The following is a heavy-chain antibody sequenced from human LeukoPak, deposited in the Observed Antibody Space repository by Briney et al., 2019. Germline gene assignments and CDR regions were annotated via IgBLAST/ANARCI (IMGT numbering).Heavy chain of an antibody. CDR1: GFTFGNSW. J-gene: IGHJ3*01. CDR2: INADGSTT. D-gene: IGHD1-14*01. Sequence: GGSLGLSCAASGFTFGNSWVHWVRQAPGKGLVWVSLINADGSTTTYADSVKGRFTISRDNARNTLSLQMNSLTIEDTAVYYCVVVVEPPDSDGFDVWGQGTMITVSS. CDR3: VVVVEPPDSDGFDV. V-gene: IGHV3-74*01.